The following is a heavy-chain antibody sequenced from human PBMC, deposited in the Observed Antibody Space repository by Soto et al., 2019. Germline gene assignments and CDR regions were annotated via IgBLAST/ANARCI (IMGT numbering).Heavy chain of an antibody. D-gene: IGHD4-17*01. CDR2: IYYSGST. CDR1: GGSISSYY. V-gene: IGHV4-59*01. CDR3: ARAVTVTTSSWYFDL. Sequence: SETLSLTCTVSGGSISSYYWSWIRQPPGKGLEWIGYIYYSGSTNYNPSLKSRVTISVDTSKNQFSLKLSSVTAADTAVYYCARAVTVTTSSWYFDLWGRGTLVTVSS. J-gene: IGHJ2*01.